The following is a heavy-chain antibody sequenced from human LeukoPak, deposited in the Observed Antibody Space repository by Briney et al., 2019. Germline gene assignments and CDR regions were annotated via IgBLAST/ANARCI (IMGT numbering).Heavy chain of an antibody. V-gene: IGHV5-10-1*01. CDR1: GYSFTSYW. D-gene: IGHD1-26*01. Sequence: GESLKISCKGSGYSFTSYWISWVRQMPGKGLGWMGSIDPSDSYINYSPSFQGHVTISADKSISTAYLQWSSLKASDTAMYYCARRPSIVDGMDVWGKGTTVTVSS. CDR2: IDPSDSYI. J-gene: IGHJ6*04. CDR3: ARRPSIVDGMDV.